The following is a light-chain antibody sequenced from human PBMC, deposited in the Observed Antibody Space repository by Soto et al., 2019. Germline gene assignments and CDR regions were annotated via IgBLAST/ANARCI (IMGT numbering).Light chain of an antibody. CDR3: QTWGSGTVV. V-gene: IGLV4-69*01. CDR2: LNSDGSH. Sequence: QTVVTQAPSASASLVASVKLTCTLSSGHSSYAIAWHQQQPEKGPRYLMKLNSDGSHSKGDGIPDRFSGSSSGAERYLTISSLQSEDEADYYGQTWGSGTVVFGGGTQLTVL. CDR1: SGHSSYA. J-gene: IGLJ2*01.